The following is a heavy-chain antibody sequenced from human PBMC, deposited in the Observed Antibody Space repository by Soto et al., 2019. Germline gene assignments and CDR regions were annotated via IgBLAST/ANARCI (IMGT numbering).Heavy chain of an antibody. V-gene: IGHV1-69*01. CDR3: ARDEAPYDSSGYHNWIDP. Sequence: QVQLVQSGAEVKKPGSSVKVSCKASGGTFSSYAVSWVRQAPGQGLEWMGGTIPIFGTANYAQKFQGRVTITADESTSTAYMELSSLRSEDTAVYYCARDEAPYDSSGYHNWIDPWGQGTLVTVSS. J-gene: IGHJ5*02. D-gene: IGHD3-22*01. CDR1: GGTFSSYA. CDR2: TIPIFGTA.